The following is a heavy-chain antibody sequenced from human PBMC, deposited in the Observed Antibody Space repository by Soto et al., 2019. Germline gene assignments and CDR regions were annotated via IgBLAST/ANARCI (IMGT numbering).Heavy chain of an antibody. CDR3: ARDLRAGTTAHDAFDI. V-gene: IGHV1-3*01. J-gene: IGHJ3*02. CDR1: GYTLTSYA. Sequence: ASVKVSCKASGYTLTSYAMHWVRQAPGQRLEWMGWINAGNGNTKYSQKFQGRVTITRDTSASTAYMELSSLRSEDTAVYYCARDLRAGTTAHDAFDIWGQGTMVTVSS. D-gene: IGHD1-7*01. CDR2: INAGNGNT.